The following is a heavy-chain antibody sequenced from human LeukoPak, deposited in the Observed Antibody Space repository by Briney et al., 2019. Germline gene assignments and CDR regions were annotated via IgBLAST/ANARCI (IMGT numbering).Heavy chain of an antibody. D-gene: IGHD3-10*01. Sequence: SETLSLTCTVSGGSISSYYWSWIRQPAGKGLEWIGRIYTSGSTNYNPSLKSRVTMSVDTSKNQFCLKLSSVTAADTAVYYCAREVSVLLWFGESSSYYYYYYMDVWGKGTTVTISS. V-gene: IGHV4-4*07. CDR1: GGSISSYY. J-gene: IGHJ6*03. CDR3: AREVSVLLWFGESSSYYYYYYMDV. CDR2: IYTSGST.